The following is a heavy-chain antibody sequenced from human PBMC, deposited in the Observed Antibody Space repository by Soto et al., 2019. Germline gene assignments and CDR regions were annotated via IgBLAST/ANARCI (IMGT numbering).Heavy chain of an antibody. CDR1: GYTFTSYY. CDR2: INPSGGST. V-gene: IGHV1-46*01. J-gene: IGHJ4*02. CDR3: ARDWKVYCSSTSCSNFDY. D-gene: IGHD2-2*01. Sequence: EASVKVSCKASGYTFTSYYMHWVRQAPGQGLEWMGIINPSGGSTSYAQKFQGRVTMTRDTSTSTVYMELSSLRSEDTAVYYCARDWKVYCSSTSCSNFDYWGQGTLVTVSS.